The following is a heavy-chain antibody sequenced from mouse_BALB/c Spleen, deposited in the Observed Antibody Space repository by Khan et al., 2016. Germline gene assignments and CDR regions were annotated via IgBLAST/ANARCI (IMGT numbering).Heavy chain of an antibody. CDR2: INPGSNYT. Sequence: QVQLKESGAELAKPGASVKMSCKASGYTFTRFWMHWVKQRPGQGLEWIGYINPGSNYTDYNQNFKDKATLTADKSSSTAYMLLSSLTSEDSAVYFCARWGYDNYLYQAMDYWGQGISVTVSS. V-gene: IGHV1-7*01. J-gene: IGHJ4*01. D-gene: IGHD2-10*02. CDR1: GYTFTRFW. CDR3: ARWGYDNYLYQAMDY.